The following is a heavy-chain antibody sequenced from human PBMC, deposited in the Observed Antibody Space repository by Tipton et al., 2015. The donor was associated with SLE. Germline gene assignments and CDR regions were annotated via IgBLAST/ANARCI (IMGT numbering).Heavy chain of an antibody. J-gene: IGHJ4*02. V-gene: IGHV4-59*01. CDR1: GGPLTGDY. CDR2: VYYSGNT. CDR3: ARGARGNSYGSDEDFDY. Sequence: TLSLTCTVSGGPLTGDYWSWIRQSPGKTMEWIGYVYYSGNTNYNPSLKSRVTISMDTSKNQVSLRLNSVTAADTAVYYCARGARGNSYGSDEDFDYWGQGTLVTVSS. D-gene: IGHD5-18*01.